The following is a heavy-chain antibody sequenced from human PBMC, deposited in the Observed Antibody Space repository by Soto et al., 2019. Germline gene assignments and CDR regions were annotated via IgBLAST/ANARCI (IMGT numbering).Heavy chain of an antibody. Sequence: SETLSLTCAVYGGSFSGYYWSWIRQPPGKGLEWIGEINHSGSTNYNPSLKSRVTISVDTSKNQFSLKLSSVTAADAAVYYCARGPLLLRYFDWLLCPAAFDIWGQGTMVTVSS. D-gene: IGHD3-9*01. CDR2: INHSGST. V-gene: IGHV4-34*01. J-gene: IGHJ3*02. CDR1: GGSFSGYY. CDR3: ARGPLLLRYFDWLLCPAAFDI.